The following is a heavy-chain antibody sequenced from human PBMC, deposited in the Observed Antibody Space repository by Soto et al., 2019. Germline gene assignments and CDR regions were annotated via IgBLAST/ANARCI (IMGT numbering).Heavy chain of an antibody. J-gene: IGHJ6*02. V-gene: IGHV1-18*04. CDR3: ARENWDYGMDV. CDR2: ISVYKGNT. D-gene: IGHD7-27*01. CDR1: GYTFTSYG. Sequence: ASVNVSCKASGYTFTSYGISWVRQAPGQGLEWMGWISVYKGNTNYAQKLQGRVTMTTDTSTSTAYMELRSLRSDDTAVYYCARENWDYGMDVWGQGTTVTVSS.